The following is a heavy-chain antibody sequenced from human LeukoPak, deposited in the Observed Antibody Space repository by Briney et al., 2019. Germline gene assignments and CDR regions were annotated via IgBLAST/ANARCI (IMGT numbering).Heavy chain of an antibody. D-gene: IGHD3-10*01. Sequence: GGSLRLSCAASGFTFDDYAMHWVRQAPGKGLEWVSGISWNSGSIGYADSVKGRFTISRDNAKNSLYLQMNSLRAEDTALYYCAKDIGVRDYYYGMDVWGQGTTVTVSS. V-gene: IGHV3-9*01. CDR3: AKDIGVRDYYYGMDV. J-gene: IGHJ6*02. CDR1: GFTFDDYA. CDR2: ISWNSGSI.